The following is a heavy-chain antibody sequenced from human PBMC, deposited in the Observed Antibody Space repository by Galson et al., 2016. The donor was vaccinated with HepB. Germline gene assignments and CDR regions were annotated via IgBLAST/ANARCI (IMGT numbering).Heavy chain of an antibody. J-gene: IGHJ4*02. Sequence: SVKVSCKASGYTFTAYYIHWVRQAPVQGLEWMGWINPNNGGTDYAQKFQGRVTMTRDTSISTAYMELSRLRSDDTAVYYCARGPQGSGSSLLAYWGQGTLVPVSS. V-gene: IGHV1-2*02. CDR3: ARGPQGSGSSLLAY. CDR2: INPNNGGT. CDR1: GYTFTAYY. D-gene: IGHD3-10*01.